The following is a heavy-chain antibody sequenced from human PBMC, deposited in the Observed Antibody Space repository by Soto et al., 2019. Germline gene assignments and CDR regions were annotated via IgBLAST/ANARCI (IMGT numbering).Heavy chain of an antibody. V-gene: IGHV1-69*13. Sequence: SVKVSCKASGGTFSSYAISWVRQAPGQGLEWMGGIIPIFGTANYAQKIQGRVTITADESTSTAYMELSSLRSEVTAVYYCASVVPSGDYINWFDPWGQGTLVTVSS. J-gene: IGHJ5*02. D-gene: IGHD4-4*01. CDR1: GGTFSSYA. CDR3: ASVVPSGDYINWFDP. CDR2: IIPIFGTA.